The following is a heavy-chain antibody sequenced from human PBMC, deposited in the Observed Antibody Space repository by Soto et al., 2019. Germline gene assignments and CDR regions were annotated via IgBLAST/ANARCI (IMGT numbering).Heavy chain of an antibody. J-gene: IGHJ4*02. CDR1: GSIFRGYG. Sequence: GGSLRLSCAASGSIFRGYGMHWVRQAPGKGLEWVAVIRYDGSNINYADSVMGRFTISRDNSKNTLYLEMNSLRAEDTAVYYCARDGIGCTNFRGYLDYWGQGNLVTVSS. CDR2: IRYDGSNI. D-gene: IGHD2-8*01. V-gene: IGHV3-33*01. CDR3: ARDGIGCTNFRGYLDY.